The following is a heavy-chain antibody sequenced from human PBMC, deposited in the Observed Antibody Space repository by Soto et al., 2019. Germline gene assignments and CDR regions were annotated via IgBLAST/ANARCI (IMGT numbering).Heavy chain of an antibody. D-gene: IGHD1-1*01. Sequence: QVQLQESGPGLLEPSGTLSLTCAVSGGSFSSSHWWTWVRQPPGKGLEWIGEISNSGNTNYSPSLKGRITVSLDKSQNQFSLTLTSVTAADTAFYYCAGRRVSCSTIYWGRGTLVTVST. CDR2: ISNSGNT. CDR1: GGSFSSSHW. J-gene: IGHJ4*02. CDR3: AGRRVSCSTIY. V-gene: IGHV4-4*02.